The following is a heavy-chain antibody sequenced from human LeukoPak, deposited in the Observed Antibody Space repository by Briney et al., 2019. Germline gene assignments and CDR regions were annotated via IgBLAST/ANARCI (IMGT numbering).Heavy chain of an antibody. J-gene: IGHJ6*03. CDR2: ISSSSTTI. CDR3: ARDRCSGGRCYSLSVGHMDV. CDR1: GLTFSSYS. V-gene: IGHV3-48*01. Sequence: GGSLRLSCAASGLTFSSYSMNWVRQAPGKGLEWVSYISSSSTTIYYADSVKGRFTISRDNAKNSLYLQMNSLRAEDTALYYCARDRCSGGRCYSLSVGHMDVWGKGTTVTVSS. D-gene: IGHD2-15*01.